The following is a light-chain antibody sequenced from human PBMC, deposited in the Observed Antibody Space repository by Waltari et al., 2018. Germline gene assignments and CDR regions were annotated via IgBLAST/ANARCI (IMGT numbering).Light chain of an antibody. CDR2: DVS. CDR3: SSYTSSSTLV. J-gene: IGLJ2*01. V-gene: IGLV2-14*03. CDR1: GRDVGYAYY. Sequence: QSALTQPASVSGSPGQSITISCTRGGRDVGYAYYVPWYQQHPGKAPKRMIYDVSNRPSGVSSRFSGSKSGNTASLTISGLQAEDDADYYCSSYTSSSTLVFGGGTKVTVL.